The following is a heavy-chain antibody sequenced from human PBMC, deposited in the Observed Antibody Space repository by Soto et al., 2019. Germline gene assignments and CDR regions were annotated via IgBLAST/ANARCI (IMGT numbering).Heavy chain of an antibody. V-gene: IGHV4-59*08. CDR2: IYYSGST. Sequence: SETLSLTCTVSGGSINSYCWSWIRQPPGKGLEWIGYIYYSGSTNYNPSLKSRVTISVDTSKNQFSLKLSSVTAADTAVYYCARRYGTLFDYWGQGTLVTVSS. D-gene: IGHD4-17*01. CDR3: ARRYGTLFDY. J-gene: IGHJ4*02. CDR1: GGSINSYC.